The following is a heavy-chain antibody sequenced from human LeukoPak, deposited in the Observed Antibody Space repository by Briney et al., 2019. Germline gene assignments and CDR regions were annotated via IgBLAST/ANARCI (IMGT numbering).Heavy chain of an antibody. J-gene: IGHJ6*03. CDR3: ARAYRSSTSCYKVYYMDV. Sequence: PSETLSLTCAVYGGSFSGYYWSWIRQPPGKGLEWIGEINHSGSTNYNPSLKSRVTISVDTSKNQFSLKLSSVTAADTAVYYCARAYRSSTSCYKVYYMDVWGRGTTVTVSS. CDR1: GGSFSGYY. D-gene: IGHD2-2*02. CDR2: INHSGST. V-gene: IGHV4-34*01.